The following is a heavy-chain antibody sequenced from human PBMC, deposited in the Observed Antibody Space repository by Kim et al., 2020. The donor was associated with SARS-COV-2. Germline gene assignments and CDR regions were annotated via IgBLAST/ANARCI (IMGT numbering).Heavy chain of an antibody. CDR3: AKGHTGLLVQFCPDW. D-gene: IGHD1-1*01. J-gene: IGHJ4*02. V-gene: IGHV3-23*01. Sequence: DSVGGRFTISRDNSKNTLYLQMNSLRVEDTAIYYCAKGHTGLLVQFCPDWWGQGTLVTVSS.